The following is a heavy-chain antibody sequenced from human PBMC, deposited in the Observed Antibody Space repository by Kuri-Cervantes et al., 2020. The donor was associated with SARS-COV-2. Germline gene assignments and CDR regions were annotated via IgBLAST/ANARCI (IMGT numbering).Heavy chain of an antibody. CDR2: ITGGGGNT. CDR1: VFSFGTSA. D-gene: IGHD1-26*01. V-gene: IGHV3-23*01. Sequence: GGSLRLSCAASVFSFGTSAMTWVRQAPGKGLDWVSTITGGGGNTYYADSVRGRLTISRDNSKNTLYLQIHSLRAEDTAVYYCAGGVATLLGFDYWGQGTLVTVSS. J-gene: IGHJ4*02. CDR3: AGGVATLLGFDY.